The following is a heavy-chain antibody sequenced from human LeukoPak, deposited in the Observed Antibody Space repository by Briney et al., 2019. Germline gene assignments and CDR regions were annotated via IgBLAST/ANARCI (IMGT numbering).Heavy chain of an antibody. CDR1: GFTFSNYE. J-gene: IGHJ4*02. D-gene: IGHD6-19*01. CDR2: ISSGSTI. CDR3: ARESIAVAGAPFDY. Sequence: GGSLRLSCAASGFTFSNYEVNWVRQAPGKGLEWVSYISSGSTIYDADSVKGRFTISRDNAKNSLYLQMNSLRAEDTAVYYCARESIAVAGAPFDYWGQGTLVTVSS. V-gene: IGHV3-48*03.